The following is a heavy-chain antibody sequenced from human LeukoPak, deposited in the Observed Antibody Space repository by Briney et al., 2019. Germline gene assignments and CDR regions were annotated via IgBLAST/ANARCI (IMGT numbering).Heavy chain of an antibody. CDR2: VNPDGSDT. CDR3: VTWGVEAGMGH. D-gene: IGHD6-13*01. J-gene: IGHJ4*02. Sequence: GGSLRLSCEVSGFASGFTFEYCWVGRVRQAPGKGLEWVANVNPDGSDTYYVDSVKGRFTISRDNAKKSMFLQMNSLRAEDTAVYYCVTWGVEAGMGHWGPGTLVTVSS. CDR1: GFASGFTFEYCW. V-gene: IGHV3-7*01.